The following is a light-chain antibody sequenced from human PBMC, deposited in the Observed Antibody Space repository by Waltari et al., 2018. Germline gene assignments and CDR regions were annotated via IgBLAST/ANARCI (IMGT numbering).Light chain of an antibody. J-gene: IGKJ1*01. Sequence: DIQMTQSPSTLSASVGDRVTLTCRASQSISSWLAWYQHKPRKAPKFLIYKASNLESGVPSRFSGSGSGTEFTLTISSLQPDDFATYYCQQYNSLQGWTFGQGTKVEIK. CDR1: QSISSW. V-gene: IGKV1-5*03. CDR3: QQYNSLQGWT. CDR2: KAS.